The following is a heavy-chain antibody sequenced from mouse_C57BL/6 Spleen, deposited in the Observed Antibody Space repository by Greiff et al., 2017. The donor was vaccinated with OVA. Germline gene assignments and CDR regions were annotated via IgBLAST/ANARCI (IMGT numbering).Heavy chain of an antibody. V-gene: IGHV1-53*01. CDR2: INPSNGGT. Sequence: QVQLQQSGTELVKPGASVKLSCKASGFNFNSYWMHWVKQRPGQGLEWIGNINPSNGGTKYNAKFKSKTTLTADKSSNTAYLQLSSLTSDDSAVYYCARELGWYFDVWGTGTTVTVSS. CDR3: ARELGWYFDV. J-gene: IGHJ1*03. CDR1: GFNFNSYW. D-gene: IGHD1-3*01.